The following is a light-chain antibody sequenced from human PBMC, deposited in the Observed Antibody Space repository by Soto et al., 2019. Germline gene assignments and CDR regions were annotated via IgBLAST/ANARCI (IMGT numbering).Light chain of an antibody. J-gene: IGLJ1*01. Sequence: QSVLTQPPSASGSPGQSVTISCTGTSSDVGGYNYVSWYQQHPGKAPKLMIYEVSKRPSGVPDRFSGSKPGNTASLTVSGLQAEDEADYYCSSYAGTFYVFGTGTKVT. CDR2: EVS. V-gene: IGLV2-8*01. CDR3: SSYAGTFYV. CDR1: SSDVGGYNY.